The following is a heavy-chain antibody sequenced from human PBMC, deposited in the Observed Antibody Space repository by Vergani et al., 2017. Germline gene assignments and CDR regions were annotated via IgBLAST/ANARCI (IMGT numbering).Heavy chain of an antibody. J-gene: IGHJ3*02. CDR1: GGSISSSSYY. CDR2: IYYSGST. D-gene: IGHD4-17*01. V-gene: IGHV4-39*07. Sequence: QLQLQDSGPGLVKPSETLSLTCTVSGGSISSSSYYWGWIRQPPGKGLEWIGSIYYSGSTYYNPSLKSRVTISVDTSKNQFSLKLSSVTAADTAVYYCARSTVTTFGAFDIWGQGTMVTVSS. CDR3: ARSTVTTFGAFDI.